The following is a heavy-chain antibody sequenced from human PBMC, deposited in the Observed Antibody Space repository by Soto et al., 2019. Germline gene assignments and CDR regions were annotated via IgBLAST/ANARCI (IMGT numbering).Heavy chain of an antibody. J-gene: IGHJ4*02. CDR3: ATSRSFDY. V-gene: IGHV3-74*01. CDR2: IDTDGSNT. Sequence: EVQLVESGGGLVEPGWSLRLSCAASGLTFSSYWMHWVRQAPGKGLVWVALIDTDGSNTNYADSVKGRFTISRDNAKSTLYLQMNSLRAEDTAVYYCATSRSFDYCGQGNLVIVSS. CDR1: GLTFSSYW.